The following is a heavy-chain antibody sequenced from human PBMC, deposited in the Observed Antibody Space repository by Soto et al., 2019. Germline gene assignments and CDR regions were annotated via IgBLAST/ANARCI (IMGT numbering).Heavy chain of an antibody. CDR1: GYTFTSYG. J-gene: IGHJ6*02. V-gene: IGHV1-18*01. Sequence: ASVKVSCKASGYTFTSYGISWVRQAPGQGLEWMGWISAYNGNTNYAQKLQGRVTMTTDTSTSTAYMELRSLRSDDTAVYYCARDGAAAGLLGFYYYGMDVWGQGTTVTGSS. CDR3: ARDGAAAGLLGFYYYGMDV. D-gene: IGHD6-13*01. CDR2: ISAYNGNT.